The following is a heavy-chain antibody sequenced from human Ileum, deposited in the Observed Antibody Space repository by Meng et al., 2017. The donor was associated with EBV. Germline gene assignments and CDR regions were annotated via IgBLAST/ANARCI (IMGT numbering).Heavy chain of an antibody. D-gene: IGHD3-22*01. CDR1: GYSIRSTNW. V-gene: IGHV4-28*01. Sequence: QVQLQESGPGLVKPSDPLALTCAVSGYSIRSTNWWGWIRQPPGKGLEWIGYIYYSGSTSYNPSLKSRVTMSVDTSKNQFSLNLNSVTAVDTAVYYCARNVPGTSAYYDWGQGTLVTVSS. J-gene: IGHJ4*02. CDR2: IYYSGST. CDR3: ARNVPGTSAYYD.